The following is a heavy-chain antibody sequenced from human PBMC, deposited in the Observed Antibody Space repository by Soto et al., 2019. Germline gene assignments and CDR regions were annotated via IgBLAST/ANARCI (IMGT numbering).Heavy chain of an antibody. V-gene: IGHV3-23*01. J-gene: IGHJ3*01. CDR1: GFAFGNYP. D-gene: IGHD2-2*01. CDR2: ISGTGGMT. CDR3: AKDHTMPREIRPYDL. Sequence: EAQLLQSGGGLVPPGGSLRLSCVASGFAFGNYPMAWVRQTPGKGLQWISTISGTGGMTDYEDSVRGRFTVSIDHSKDRVHQKMNSGRGNDRAVYYWAKDHTMPREIRPYDLWGKGTMVTIPS.